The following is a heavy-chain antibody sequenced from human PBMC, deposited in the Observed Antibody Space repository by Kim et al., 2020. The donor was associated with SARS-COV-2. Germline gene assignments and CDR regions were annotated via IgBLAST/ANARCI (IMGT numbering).Heavy chain of an antibody. D-gene: IGHD6-13*01. CDR1: GFTFSSYG. J-gene: IGHJ3*02. V-gene: IGHV3-33*06. CDR3: AKDGDAAGTGRAFDI. CDR2: IWYAGSNK. Sequence: GGSLRLSCAASGFTFSSYGMHWVRQAPGKGLEWVAVIWYAGSNKYYADSVKGRFTISRDNSKNKLYLQMNSLRAEDTAVYYGAKDGDAAGTGRAFDIWG.